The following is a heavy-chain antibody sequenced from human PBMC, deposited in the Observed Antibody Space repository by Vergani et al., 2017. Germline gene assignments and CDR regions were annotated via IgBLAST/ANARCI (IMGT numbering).Heavy chain of an antibody. CDR3: AREEGYCSSTSCRNWFDP. Sequence: EVQLLESGGGLVQPGGSLRLSCAASGFTFSSYAMSWVRQAPGKGLEWVSTISGSGSSTYYADSVKGRFTISRDNSKNTLYLQMNSLRAEDTAVYYCAREEGYCSSTSCRNWFDPWGQGTLVTVSS. D-gene: IGHD2-2*01. V-gene: IGHV3-23*01. CDR2: ISGSGSST. CDR1: GFTFSSYA. J-gene: IGHJ5*02.